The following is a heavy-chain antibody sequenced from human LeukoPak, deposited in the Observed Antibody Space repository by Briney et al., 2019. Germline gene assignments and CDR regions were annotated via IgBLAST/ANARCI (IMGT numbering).Heavy chain of an antibody. D-gene: IGHD3-22*01. CDR3: ASSHDSSGND. J-gene: IGHJ4*02. CDR1: GFSFSSYW. V-gene: IGHV3-7*01. Sequence: GGSLRLSCVASGFSFSSYWMAWVRQAPGKGLEWVANIKYDGSLKFYVDSVKGRFTISRDNAKNSLYLEMDSLRADDTAVYFCASSHDSSGNDWGQGTMVTVSS. CDR2: IKYDGSLK.